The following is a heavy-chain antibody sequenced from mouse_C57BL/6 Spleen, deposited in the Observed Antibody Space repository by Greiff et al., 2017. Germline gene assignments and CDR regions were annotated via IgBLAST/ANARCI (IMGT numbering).Heavy chain of an antibody. D-gene: IGHD2-4*01. Sequence: EVQLQESGPELVKPGASVKISCKASGYSFTDYNMNWVKQRNGKSLEWIGVINPNYGTTSYNQKFKGKATLTVDQSSSTAYMQLNSLTSEDSAVYYCASPIYYDYDGWYFDVWGTGTTVTVSS. J-gene: IGHJ1*03. CDR2: INPNYGTT. V-gene: IGHV1-39*01. CDR3: ASPIYYDYDGWYFDV. CDR1: GYSFTDYN.